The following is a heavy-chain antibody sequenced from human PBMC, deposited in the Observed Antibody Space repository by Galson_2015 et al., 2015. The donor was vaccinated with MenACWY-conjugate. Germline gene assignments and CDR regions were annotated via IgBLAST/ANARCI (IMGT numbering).Heavy chain of an antibody. CDR1: GYTFTSYG. D-gene: IGHD1-26*01. Sequence: SVKVSCKASGYTFTSYGISWVRQAPGQGLEWMGWISAYNGNTNYAQKLQGRVTMTTDTSTSTAYMELRSLRSDDTAVYYCARVKGWELLGSNWFDPWGQGTLVTVSS. CDR3: ARVKGWELLGSNWFDP. J-gene: IGHJ5*02. V-gene: IGHV1-18*01. CDR2: ISAYNGNT.